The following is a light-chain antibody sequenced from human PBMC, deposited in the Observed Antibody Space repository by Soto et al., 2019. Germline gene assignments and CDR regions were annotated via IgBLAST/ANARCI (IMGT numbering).Light chain of an antibody. CDR3: QQRSNWTLT. CDR1: HSVSTY. CDR2: DAS. V-gene: IGKV3-11*01. Sequence: EIVLTQSPATLSSFPGDRVTLSCRASHSVSTYLAWYQQKPGQAPRLLIYDASNTATGIPARFSGSGSGTDFTLTISSLEPEDFAVYYCQQRSNWTLTFGGGTKVDIK. J-gene: IGKJ4*01.